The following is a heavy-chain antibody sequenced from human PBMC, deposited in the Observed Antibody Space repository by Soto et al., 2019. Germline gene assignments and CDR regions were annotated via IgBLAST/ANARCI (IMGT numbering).Heavy chain of an antibody. CDR1: GGSFSGYY. D-gene: IGHD3-16*02. Sequence: PSETLSLTCAVYGGSFSGYYWSWIRQPPGKGLEWIGEINHSGSTNYNPSLKSRVTISVDTSKNQFSLKLSSVTAADTAVYYCARGKLSDYDWGSYRYHFDYWGQGTVVTVSS. J-gene: IGHJ4*02. V-gene: IGHV4-34*01. CDR3: ARGKLSDYDWGSYRYHFDY. CDR2: INHSGST.